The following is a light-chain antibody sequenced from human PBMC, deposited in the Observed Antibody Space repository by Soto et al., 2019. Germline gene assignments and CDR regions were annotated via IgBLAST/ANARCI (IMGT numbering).Light chain of an antibody. CDR1: QSVSSGY. CDR3: QQYGSSSLT. V-gene: IGKV3-20*01. J-gene: IGKJ4*01. Sequence: EIVLTQSPGTLSLSPGERATLSCRTSQSVSSGYLAWYQQKPGQAPSLLIYGASSRATGIPDRFSGSGSGTDFTLTISRLEPADFAVYYCQQYGSSSLTFGGGTKVEIK. CDR2: GAS.